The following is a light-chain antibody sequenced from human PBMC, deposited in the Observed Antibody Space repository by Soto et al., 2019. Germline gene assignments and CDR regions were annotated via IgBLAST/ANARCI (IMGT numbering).Light chain of an antibody. CDR2: DAS. Sequence: DILLTQAPSTLSLSLAERATLSFMTSQSVSSYLAWYQQKPGQTPRLLIYDASKTATGIPARFSGSGSGTDFTLTIRSLEPEDFAVYYCQHRSKWPIAFGQGTRLEIK. CDR3: QHRSKWPIA. J-gene: IGKJ5*01. V-gene: IGKV3-11*01. CDR1: QSVSSY.